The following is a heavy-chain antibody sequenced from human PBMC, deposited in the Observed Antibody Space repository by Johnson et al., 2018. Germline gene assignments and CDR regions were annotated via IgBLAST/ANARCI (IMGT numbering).Heavy chain of an antibody. Sequence: QVQLVQSGAEVKKPGASVKVSCKASGYTFTSYDINWVRQATGQGLEWMGWMNPNSGNTGYAQKFQGRVPWTRNTSISTAYMELSSLRSEDTAVYYCASGVPAAIFYYYYYMDVWGQGTTVTVSS. D-gene: IGHD2-2*02. CDR1: GYTFTSYD. J-gene: IGHJ6*03. V-gene: IGHV1-8*01. CDR3: ASGVPAAIFYYYYYMDV. CDR2: MNPNSGNT.